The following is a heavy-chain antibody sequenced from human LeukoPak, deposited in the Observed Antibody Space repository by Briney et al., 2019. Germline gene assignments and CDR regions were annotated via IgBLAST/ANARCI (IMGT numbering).Heavy chain of an antibody. Sequence: GGSLRLSCIASGFNFNEHGMHWVRQAPGKGLEWVAFLRHDGSNIHYADSVKGRFTISRDNSKNTVFLQMNSLRAADTAVYYCARDIGWGGGMDVWGQGTTVTVSS. CDR2: LRHDGSNI. J-gene: IGHJ6*02. V-gene: IGHV3-30*02. CDR3: ARDIGWGGGMDV. CDR1: GFNFNEHG. D-gene: IGHD3-10*01.